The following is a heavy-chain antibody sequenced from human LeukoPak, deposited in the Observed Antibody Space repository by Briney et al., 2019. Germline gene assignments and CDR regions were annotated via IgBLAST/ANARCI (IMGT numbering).Heavy chain of an antibody. D-gene: IGHD1-26*01. CDR3: ARLRLVGATGWDY. J-gene: IGHJ4*02. Sequence: SETLSLTCTVSGGSISSSSYYWGWIRQPPGKGLEWIGSIYYSGSTYYNPSLKGRVTISVDTSKNQFSLKLSSVTAADTAVYYCARLRLVGATGWDYWGQGTLVTVSS. CDR1: GGSISSSSYY. CDR2: IYYSGST. V-gene: IGHV4-39*01.